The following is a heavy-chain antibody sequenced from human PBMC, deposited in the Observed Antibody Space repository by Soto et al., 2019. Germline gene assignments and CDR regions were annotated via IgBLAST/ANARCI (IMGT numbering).Heavy chain of an antibody. CDR2: IYYSGST. D-gene: IGHD3-22*01. CDR3: ASNRRRDSFDY. V-gene: IGHV4-59*01. J-gene: IGHJ4*02. Sequence: SETLSLTCTVSGASISSYYWSWIRQPPGKGLEWIGYIYYSGSTNYNPSLKSRVTISVDTSENQFSLKLSSVTAADTAVYYCASNRRRDSFDYWGQGTLVTVSS. CDR1: GASISSYY.